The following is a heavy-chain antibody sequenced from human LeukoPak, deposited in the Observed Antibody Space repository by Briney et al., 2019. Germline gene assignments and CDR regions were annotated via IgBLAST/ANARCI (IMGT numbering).Heavy chain of an antibody. V-gene: IGHV3-15*01. CDR3: TMHRGPSGSTYIDY. J-gene: IGHJ4*02. Sequence: RSGGSLRLSCTASGFSLSDAWMSWVRQVPGKGLEWVGHVKSKTDGGTTDYAAPVKGRFTISRDDSKNTLYLQMNSLKTEDTAVYYCTMHRGPSGSTYIDYWGQGTLVTVSS. CDR1: GFSLSDAW. CDR2: VKSKTDGGTT. D-gene: IGHD1-26*01.